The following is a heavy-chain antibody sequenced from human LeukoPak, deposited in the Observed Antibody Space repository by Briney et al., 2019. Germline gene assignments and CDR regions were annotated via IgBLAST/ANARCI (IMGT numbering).Heavy chain of an antibody. CDR1: GGSISSYY. J-gene: IGHJ4*02. Sequence: PSETLSLTCTVSGGSISSYYWSWIRQPPGKGLEWIGYIYYSGSTYYNPSLKSRVTISVDTSKNQFSLKLSSVTAADTAVYYCAREVIVVFGGYFDYWGQGTLVTVSS. CDR3: AREVIVVFGGYFDY. CDR2: IYYSGST. D-gene: IGHD2-2*01. V-gene: IGHV4-59*12.